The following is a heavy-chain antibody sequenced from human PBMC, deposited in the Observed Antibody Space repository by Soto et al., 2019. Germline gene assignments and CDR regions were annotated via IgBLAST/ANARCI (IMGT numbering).Heavy chain of an antibody. CDR1: GASVTSGDYY. Sequence: LSLTCTVSGASVTSGDYYWSWIRQPPGKGLEWIGYIYYSGNTNYSPSLKSRVAISLDTSHNQFSLKLSSVTAADTAVYFCARIPVDTYMTYWFDPWGQGTLVTVSS. J-gene: IGHJ5*01. CDR3: ARIPVDTYMTYWFDP. D-gene: IGHD5-18*01. V-gene: IGHV4-61*08. CDR2: IYYSGNT.